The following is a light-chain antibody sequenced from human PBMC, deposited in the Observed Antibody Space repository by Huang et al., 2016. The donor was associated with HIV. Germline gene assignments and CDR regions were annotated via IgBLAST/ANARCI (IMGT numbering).Light chain of an antibody. J-gene: IGKJ1*01. V-gene: IGKV1-39*01. CDR1: ENHSKY. Sequence: DIQMTQSPSSLSAFVGDKVTITCRASENHSKYLNGYQTKPGKAPTLLLYAASSLQSGIPSRFSGSGTGTDFNRTINSLQPEDYATYFCQQSYNAPRTFGQGTKVEIK. CDR2: AAS. CDR3: QQSYNAPRT.